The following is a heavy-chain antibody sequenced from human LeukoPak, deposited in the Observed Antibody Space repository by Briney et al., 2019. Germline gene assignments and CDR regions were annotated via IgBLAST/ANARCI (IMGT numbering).Heavy chain of an antibody. V-gene: IGHV4-4*07. CDR2: IYTSGST. CDR3: ARDSGYYYFDY. D-gene: IGHD6-25*01. Sequence: PSETLSLTCTVSGGSISGSYWSWIRQPAGKGLEWIGRIYTSGSTNYNPSLKSRVTMSVDTSKNQFSLKLSSVTAGDTAMYYCARDSGYYYFDYWGQGTLVTVSS. J-gene: IGHJ4*02. CDR1: GGSISGSY.